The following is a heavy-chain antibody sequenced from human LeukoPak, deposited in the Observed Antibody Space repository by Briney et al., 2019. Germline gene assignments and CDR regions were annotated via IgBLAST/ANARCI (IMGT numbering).Heavy chain of an antibody. CDR2: ISSSSSYI. V-gene: IGHV3-21*01. Sequence: GGSLRLSCAASGFTFSSYSMNWVRQAPGKGLEWVSSISSSSSYIYYADSVKGRFTISRDNAKNSLYLQMNSLRAEDTAVYYCARDPMDLTGPYYYGMDVWGQGTTVTVSS. J-gene: IGHJ6*02. D-gene: IGHD3-9*01. CDR1: GFTFSSYS. CDR3: ARDPMDLTGPYYYGMDV.